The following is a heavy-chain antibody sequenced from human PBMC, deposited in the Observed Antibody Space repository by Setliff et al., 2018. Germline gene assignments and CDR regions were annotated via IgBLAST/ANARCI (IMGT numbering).Heavy chain of an antibody. V-gene: IGHV4-59*01. CDR1: GDSISGDY. CDR3: ARTRYGLGGRPY. J-gene: IGHJ4*02. D-gene: IGHD2-15*01. CDR2: IHYSGST. Sequence: SETLSLTCTVSGDSISGDYWSWIRQPPGKGLEWIGFIHYSGSTNYNPSLKSRVTISLDTPKNQFSLRLCSVTAADTAVYYCARTRYGLGGRPYWGQGTLVTVSS.